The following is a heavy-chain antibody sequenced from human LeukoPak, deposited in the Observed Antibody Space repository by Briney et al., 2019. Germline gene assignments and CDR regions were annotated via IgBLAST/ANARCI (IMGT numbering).Heavy chain of an antibody. V-gene: IGHV5-51*01. CDR2: IYPGDSDT. J-gene: IGHJ5*02. CDR1: GYSFSSYW. Sequence: GESLKISCKGSGYSFSSYWIGWVRQMPGKGLEWMGIIYPGDSDTRCSPSFQGQVTISADKSISAACLQWSSLKASDTAMYYCARLHIVVVPAAPKGWFDPWGQGTLVTVSS. CDR3: ARLHIVVVPAAPKGWFDP. D-gene: IGHD2-2*01.